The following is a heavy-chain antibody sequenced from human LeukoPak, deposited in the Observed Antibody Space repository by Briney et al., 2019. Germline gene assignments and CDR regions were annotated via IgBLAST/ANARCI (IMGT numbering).Heavy chain of an antibody. Sequence: PGGSLRLSCVASGFRFSDYEMNWVRQAPGKGLEWVSYIGRSDISIYYADSVEGRFTISRDNAKNSLYLQMNSLRVEDTAFYYCGRVSPFDFWGEGILVTVSS. V-gene: IGHV3-48*03. J-gene: IGHJ4*02. CDR3: GRVSPFDF. CDR1: GFRFSDYE. CDR2: IGRSDISI.